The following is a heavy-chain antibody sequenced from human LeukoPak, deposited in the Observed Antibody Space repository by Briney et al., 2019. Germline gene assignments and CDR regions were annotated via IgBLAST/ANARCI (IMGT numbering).Heavy chain of an antibody. CDR3: ARDLGTTGWHTFDY. J-gene: IGHJ4*02. CDR2: IYYRSKWYN. V-gene: IGHV6-1*01. Sequence: SQTLSLTCVVSGDSVSSKNGAWNWIRQSPSRGLEWLGRIYYRSKWYNDYAESMEGRMTISQDTSKNQYSLHLNSVTPDDTAVYYCARDLGTTGWHTFDYWGQGTLVTVSS. CDR1: GDSVSSKNGA. D-gene: IGHD6-19*01.